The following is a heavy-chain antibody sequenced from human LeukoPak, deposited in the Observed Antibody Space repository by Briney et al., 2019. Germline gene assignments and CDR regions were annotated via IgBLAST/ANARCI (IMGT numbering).Heavy chain of an antibody. CDR2: IIPILGIA. D-gene: IGHD3-3*01. Sequence: SVKVSCKASGGTFSSYAISWVRQAPGQGLEWMGRIIPILGIANYAQKFQGRVTITADKSTSTAYMELSSLRSEDTAVYYCARETEDYDFWSGPGAFDIWGQGTMVTVSS. CDR3: ARETEDYDFWSGPGAFDI. V-gene: IGHV1-69*04. CDR1: GGTFSSYA. J-gene: IGHJ3*02.